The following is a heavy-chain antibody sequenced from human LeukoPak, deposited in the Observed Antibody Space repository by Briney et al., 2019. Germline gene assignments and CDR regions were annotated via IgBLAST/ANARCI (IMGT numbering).Heavy chain of an antibody. V-gene: IGHV3-30*18. CDR1: GFTFSSYG. J-gene: IGHJ6*02. CDR3: AKEGGYSYGLYGMDV. D-gene: IGHD5-18*01. CDR2: ISYDGSNK. Sequence: PGGSLRLSCAASGFTFSSYGMHWVRQAPGKGLEWVAVISYDGSNKYYADSVKGRFTISRDNSKNPLYLQMNSLRAEDTAVYYCAKEGGYSYGLYGMDVWGQGTTVTVSS.